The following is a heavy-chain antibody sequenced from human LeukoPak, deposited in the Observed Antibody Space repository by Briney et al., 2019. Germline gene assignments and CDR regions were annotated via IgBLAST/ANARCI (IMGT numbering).Heavy chain of an antibody. V-gene: IGHV1-2*02. D-gene: IGHD2-15*01. CDR3: ARDLWHCSGGSCYSYYYYMDV. CDR1: GYTFTGYY. J-gene: IGHJ6*03. Sequence: ASVKVSCKASGYTFTGYYMHWVRQAPGQGLEWMGWINPNSGGTNYAQKFQGRVTMTRDTSISTAYMELSRLRSDDTAVYYCARDLWHCSGGSCYSYYYYMDVWGKGTTVTISS. CDR2: INPNSGGT.